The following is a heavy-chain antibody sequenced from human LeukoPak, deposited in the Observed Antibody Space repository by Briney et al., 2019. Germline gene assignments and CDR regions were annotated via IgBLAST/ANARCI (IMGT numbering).Heavy chain of an antibody. D-gene: IGHD1-14*01. CDR3: ARFLWRAGGFDY. Sequence: ASVKVSCKASGGTFSSYAISWVRQAPGQGLEWMGWINPNSGGTNYAQKFQGRVTMTRDTSISTAYMELSRLRSDDTAVYYCARFLWRAGGFDYWGQGTLVTVSS. J-gene: IGHJ4*02. CDR2: INPNSGGT. V-gene: IGHV1-2*02. CDR1: GGTFSSYA.